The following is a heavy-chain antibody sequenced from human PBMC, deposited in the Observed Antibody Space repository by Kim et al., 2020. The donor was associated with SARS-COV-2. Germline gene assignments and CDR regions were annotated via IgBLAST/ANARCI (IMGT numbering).Heavy chain of an antibody. J-gene: IGHJ4*02. CDR1: GFTFSDYY. CDR3: ARRISVVRGAPFDY. D-gene: IGHD3-10*01. Sequence: GGSLRLSCAASGFTFSDYYMTWIRQAPGRGLEWLSYISGSGGTIYYADSVKGRFTISRDNAKNSLYLQLNSLRAEDTALYYCARRISVVRGAPFDYWGQGTLVTVPS. CDR2: ISGSGGTI. V-gene: IGHV3-11*04.